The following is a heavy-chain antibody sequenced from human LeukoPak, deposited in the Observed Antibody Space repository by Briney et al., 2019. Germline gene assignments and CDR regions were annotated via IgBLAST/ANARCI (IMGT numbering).Heavy chain of an antibody. CDR2: INPNSGGT. V-gene: IGHV1-2*02. J-gene: IGHJ4*02. D-gene: IGHD6-19*01. Sequence: ASVKVSCKASGYTFTGYYMHWVRQAPGQGLEWMGWINPNSGGTNYAQKFQGRVTMTRDTSISTAYMELSRLRSDDTAVYYCATLYSSGWYEYYFDYWGQGTLVIVSS. CDR3: ATLYSSGWYEYYFDY. CDR1: GYTFTGYY.